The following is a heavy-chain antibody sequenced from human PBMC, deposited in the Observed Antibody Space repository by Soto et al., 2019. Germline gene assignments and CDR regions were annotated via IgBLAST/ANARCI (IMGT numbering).Heavy chain of an antibody. V-gene: IGHV1-8*01. CDR3: ARCRGMELLRRGTLDT. J-gene: IGHJ4*02. CDR1: GYTLTSYD. D-gene: IGHD1-26*01. Sequence: QVQLVQSGAEVKKPGASVKVSCKAYGYTLTSYDMNWVLQATGQGLEWMGWMSPLSGSTGYAQKFQGRVTMTRNTSISTVYMEMSSLRSEDTAVYYCARCRGMELLRRGTLDTWGQGTLVPVSS. CDR2: MSPLSGST.